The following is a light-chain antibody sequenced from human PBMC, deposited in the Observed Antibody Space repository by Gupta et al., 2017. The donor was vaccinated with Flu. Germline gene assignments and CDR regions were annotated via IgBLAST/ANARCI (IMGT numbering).Light chain of an antibody. J-gene: IGLJ1*01. Sequence: SSNIGSKYVNWYQQVPGTAPNLLIYGNNQRPSGVPDRFSGSKSGTSASLAISGLQSGEEADYYCAAWDDSLNGHYVFGTGTKVTVL. CDR2: GNN. CDR1: SSNIGSKY. V-gene: IGLV1-44*01. CDR3: AAWDDSLNGHYV.